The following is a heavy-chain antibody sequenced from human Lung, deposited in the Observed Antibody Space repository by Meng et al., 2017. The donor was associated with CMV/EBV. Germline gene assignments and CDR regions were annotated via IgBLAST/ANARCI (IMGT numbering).Heavy chain of an antibody. CDR3: AKGKWGGYYYYYGMDV. CDR1: GFTFSTFA. V-gene: IGHV3-23*03. Sequence: GESLKISCAASGFTFSTFAMSWVRQAPGKGLQWVSVIYSGDDSTYYADSVKGRFTISRDNSKNMLYLQMNSLRAEDSAVYFCAKGKWGGYYYYYGMDVWGRGNXVXVSS. CDR2: IYSGDDST. J-gene: IGHJ6*02. D-gene: IGHD1-26*01.